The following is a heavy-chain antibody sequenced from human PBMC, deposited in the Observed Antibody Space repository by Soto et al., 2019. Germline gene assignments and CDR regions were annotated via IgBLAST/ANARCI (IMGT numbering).Heavy chain of an antibody. CDR3: AGSNWSTHRRDWYDP. CDR2: INPSGGST. D-gene: IGHD6-13*01. Sequence: ASVKVSCKASGYTFTSYYMHWVRQAPGQGLEWMGIINPSGGSTSYAQKFQGRVTMTRDTSTSTVYMELSSLRSEDTAVYYCAGSNWSTHRRDWYDPWGQGTLVTVSS. V-gene: IGHV1-46*01. J-gene: IGHJ5*02. CDR1: GYTFTSYY.